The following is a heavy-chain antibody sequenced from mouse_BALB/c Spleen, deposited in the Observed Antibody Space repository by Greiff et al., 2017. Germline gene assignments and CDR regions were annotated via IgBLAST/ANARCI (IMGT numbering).Heavy chain of an antibody. CDR1: GYTFSSYW. CDR3: ARRSIYYDDDRYFDV. D-gene: IGHD2-4*01. Sequence: QVQLQQPGAELMKPGASVKISCKATGYTFSSYWIEWVKQRPGHGLEWIGEILPGSGSTNYNEKFKGKATFTADTSSNTASMQLSSLTSEDSAVYYCARRSIYYDDDRYFDVWGAGTTVTVSS. CDR2: ILPGSGST. V-gene: IGHV1-9*01. J-gene: IGHJ1*01.